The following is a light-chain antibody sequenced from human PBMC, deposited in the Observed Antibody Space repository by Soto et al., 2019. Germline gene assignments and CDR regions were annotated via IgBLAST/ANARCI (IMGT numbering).Light chain of an antibody. CDR2: AAP. CDR3: QQSYSTPVT. J-gene: IGKJ4*01. V-gene: IGKV1-39*01. CDR1: QSISSY. Sequence: DIQMTQSPSSLSASVGDRVTITCRASQSISSYLNWYQQKPGKAPKLLIYAAPSLQSGVPSRFSGSGSGTDFTLTISSLQPEDFATYYCQQSYSTPVTPGGGTKVDSK.